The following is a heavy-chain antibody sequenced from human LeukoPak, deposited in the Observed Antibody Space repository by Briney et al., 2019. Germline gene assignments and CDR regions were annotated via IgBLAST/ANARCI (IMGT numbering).Heavy chain of an antibody. V-gene: IGHV1-8*03. CDR2: MTPNSGNS. CDR3: ARDPTSYDLAFDI. CDR1: GYTFTNYA. J-gene: IGHJ3*02. D-gene: IGHD3-3*01. Sequence: ASVKVSCKASGYTFTNYAINWVRQAAGQGLGWMGWMTPNSGNSGYAQKFQGRVTITRNTSISTAYMELSSLRSEDTAVYYCARDPTSYDLAFDIWGQGTMVTVSS.